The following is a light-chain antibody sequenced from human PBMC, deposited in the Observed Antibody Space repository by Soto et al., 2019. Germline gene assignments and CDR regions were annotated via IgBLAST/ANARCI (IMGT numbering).Light chain of an antibody. J-gene: IGLJ3*02. V-gene: IGLV1-44*01. CDR2: SDN. CDR1: SSNIGSHT. CDR3: ALWDDSLNGPV. Sequence: QLVLTQPPSASGIPGQRVTISCSGSSSNIGSHTVNWYQQLPGRAPKLLIYSDNQRPSGVPERFSGSKSGTAASLAISWLQSEDEADYYCALWDDSLNGPVFGGGTKLTVL.